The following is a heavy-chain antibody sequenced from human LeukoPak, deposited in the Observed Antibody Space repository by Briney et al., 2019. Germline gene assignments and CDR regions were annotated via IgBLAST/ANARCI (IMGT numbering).Heavy chain of an antibody. CDR3: ARDRRSSTSCYSGSVSDGMDV. CDR1: GFTFSDYY. V-gene: IGHV3-11*01. CDR2: ISSSGSTI. J-gene: IGHJ6*02. Sequence: PGGSLRLSCAASGFTFSDYYMSWIRQAPGKGLEWVSYISSSGSTIYYADSVKGRFTISRDNAKNSLYLQMNNLRAEDTAVYYCARDRRSSTSCYSGSVSDGMDVWGQGTTVTVSS. D-gene: IGHD2-2*02.